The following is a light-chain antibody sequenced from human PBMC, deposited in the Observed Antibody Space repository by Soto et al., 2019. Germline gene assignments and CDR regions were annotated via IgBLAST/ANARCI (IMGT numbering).Light chain of an antibody. Sequence: QSVLTQPASVSLSPGQSITISGTGTSSDVGGYNYVSLYQQHPGKAPKRMIYEVSNRPSGVSNRFSGSKSGNTASLTISGLQAEDEADYYCSSYTSSSTPLYVFGTGTKVTVL. CDR1: SSDVGGYNY. V-gene: IGLV2-14*01. CDR3: SSYTSSSTPLYV. J-gene: IGLJ1*01. CDR2: EVS.